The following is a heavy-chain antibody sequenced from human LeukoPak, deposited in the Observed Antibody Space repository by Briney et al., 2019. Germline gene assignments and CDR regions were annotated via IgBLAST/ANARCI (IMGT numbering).Heavy chain of an antibody. CDR3: AGNRRLLY. V-gene: IGHV4-34*01. D-gene: IGHD1-14*01. J-gene: IGHJ4*02. Sequence: PSETLSLTCAVYGGSFSGYYWSWIRQPPGKGLEWIGEINHSGSTNYNPSLKSRVTISVDTSKNLFSLKLSSVTAADTAVYYCAGNRRLLYWGQGTLVTVSS. CDR1: GGSFSGYY. CDR2: INHSGST.